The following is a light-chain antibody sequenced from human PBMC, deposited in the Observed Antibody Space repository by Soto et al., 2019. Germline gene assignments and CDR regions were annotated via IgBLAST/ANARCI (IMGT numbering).Light chain of an antibody. V-gene: IGKV3-20*01. Sequence: EIVLKQSPGTLSLSSGERATLSCRASQSVSSSYLAWYQQKPGQAPRLLVYATSSRATGIPDRLSGSGSGTDFTLTISRLEPEDFAVYYCQQYGSSSFTFGQGTKLEIK. CDR1: QSVSSSY. J-gene: IGKJ2*01. CDR3: QQYGSSSFT. CDR2: ATS.